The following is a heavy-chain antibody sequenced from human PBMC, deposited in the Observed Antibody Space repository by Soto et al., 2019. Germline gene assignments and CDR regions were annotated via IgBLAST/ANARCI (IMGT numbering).Heavy chain of an antibody. J-gene: IGHJ5*02. CDR2: ISGSGGST. D-gene: IGHD3-3*01. CDR1: GFTFSSYA. Sequence: GGSLRLSCAASGFTFSSYAMSWVRQAPGKGLEWVSAISGSGGSTYYADSVKGRFTISRDNSKNTLYLQMNSLRAEDTAVYYCAIDEPVRFLEWPNPFNWFDPWGQGTLVTVPS. CDR3: AIDEPVRFLEWPNPFNWFDP. V-gene: IGHV3-23*01.